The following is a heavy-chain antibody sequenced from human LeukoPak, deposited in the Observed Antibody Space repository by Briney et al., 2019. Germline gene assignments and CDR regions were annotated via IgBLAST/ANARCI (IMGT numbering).Heavy chain of an antibody. CDR1: GFXISNYY. J-gene: IGHJ4*02. Sequence: PGGSLRLSCAASGFXISNYYISWVRQAPGKGLEWVSVIYTGGNTYYTDAVEGRFTISRHNSKNTLYLQMNNLRAEDTAVYYCARGGPATTIDYWGRGTLVTVSS. V-gene: IGHV3-53*04. CDR3: ARGGPATTIDY. D-gene: IGHD1-1*01. CDR2: IYTGGNT.